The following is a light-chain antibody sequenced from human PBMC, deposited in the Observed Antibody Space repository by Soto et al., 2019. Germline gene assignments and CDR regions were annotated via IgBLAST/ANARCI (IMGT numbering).Light chain of an antibody. CDR1: SIDVGGYNY. Sequence: QSVLTPPRSPSAYPGQSVTISCTGTSIDVGGYNYVSWYQQHPGKAPQVVVYDVTKRPSGVPDRFSGSKSGNTASLTISGLQAEDEADYYCCSYAGSSTYVFGNGTKVTVL. CDR2: DVT. J-gene: IGLJ1*01. V-gene: IGLV2-11*01. CDR3: CSYAGSSTYV.